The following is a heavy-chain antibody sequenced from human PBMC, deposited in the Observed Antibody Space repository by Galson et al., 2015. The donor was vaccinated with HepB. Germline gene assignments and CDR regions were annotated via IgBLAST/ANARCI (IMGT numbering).Heavy chain of an antibody. D-gene: IGHD1-26*01. V-gene: IGHV4-61*09. J-gene: IGHJ4*02. CDR2: IYTSGST. Sequence: TLSLTCTVSGGSISSGSYYWSWIRQPAGKGLEWIGHIYTSGSTNYNPSLKGRVTMSADTSKNQFSLKLSSVTAADTAVYFCARAPGWVLPYLPFDQWGQGTLVTVSS. CDR3: ARAPGWVLPYLPFDQ. CDR1: GGSISSGSYY.